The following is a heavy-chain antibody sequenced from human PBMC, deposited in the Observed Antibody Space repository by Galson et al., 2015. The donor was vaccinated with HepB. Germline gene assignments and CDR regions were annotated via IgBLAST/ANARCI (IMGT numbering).Heavy chain of an antibody. CDR1: GGTFSSYA. D-gene: IGHD5-18*01. V-gene: IGHV1-69*04. CDR3: ARDSSRRYSYGPFDY. Sequence: SVKVSCKASGGTFSSYAISWVRQAPGQGLEWMGRIIPILGIANYAQKFQGRVTITADKSTSTAYMELSSLRSKDTAVYYCARDSSRRYSYGPFDYWGQGTLVTVSS. J-gene: IGHJ4*02. CDR2: IIPILGIA.